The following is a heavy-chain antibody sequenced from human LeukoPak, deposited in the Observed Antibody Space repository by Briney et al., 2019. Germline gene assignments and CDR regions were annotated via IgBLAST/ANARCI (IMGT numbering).Heavy chain of an antibody. J-gene: IGHJ3*02. CDR2: IYYSGST. CDR1: GGSISSYY. CDR3: ARQDSSGYFQHDAFDI. V-gene: IGHV4-59*01. Sequence: SETLSLTCTVSGGSISSYYWSWIRQPPGKGLEWIGYIYYSGSTNYNPSLKSRVTISVDTSRNQFSLKLSSVTAADTAVYYCARQDSSGYFQHDAFDIWGQGTMVTVSS. D-gene: IGHD3-22*01.